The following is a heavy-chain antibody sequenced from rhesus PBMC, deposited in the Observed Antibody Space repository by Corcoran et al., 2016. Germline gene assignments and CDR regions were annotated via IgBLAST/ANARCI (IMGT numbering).Heavy chain of an antibody. CDR1: GGSISSSY. D-gene: IGHD1-1*01. Sequence: QLQLQESGPGLVKPSETLSVTCAVSGGSISSSYWSWIRQAPGKGLEWIEYIYGSGSRTKNNPSLKSRVTRSVDTSKYQLSLKLSSVTAADTAVYYCAKSLRNYYFDYWGQGVLVTVSS. V-gene: IGHV4-169*01. CDR2: IYGSGSRT. J-gene: IGHJ4*01. CDR3: AKSLRNYYFDY.